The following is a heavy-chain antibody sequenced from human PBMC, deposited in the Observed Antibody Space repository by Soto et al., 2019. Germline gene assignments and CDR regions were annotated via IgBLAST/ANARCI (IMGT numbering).Heavy chain of an antibody. Sequence: QVQLVQSGAEVKKPGSSVKVSCKASGGTFSNYAISWVRQAPGHGLEWVGGIIPLTETPVYAQTVQGRLTITADEITSAAYMELSSLRSNDAAVYYCAIGTRTSWTCDFWGQGTQVTVAS. V-gene: IGHV1-69*01. D-gene: IGHD2-2*01. CDR1: GGTFSNYA. J-gene: IGHJ4*02. CDR2: IIPLTETP. CDR3: AIGTRTSWTCDF.